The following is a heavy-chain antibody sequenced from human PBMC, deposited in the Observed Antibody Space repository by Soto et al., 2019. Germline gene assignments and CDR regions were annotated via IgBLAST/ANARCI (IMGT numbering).Heavy chain of an antibody. CDR3: ARRGGGVHYVDY. V-gene: IGHV4-34*10. D-gene: IGHD3-16*01. Sequence: SETLSLTCAVYGGSFSAYYWSWVRLPPGRGLGWIGETTHSGTTNYNPSLKGRATVSVDTSKNQFFLKLNSVTAEDSAVYYCARRGGGVHYVDYGGKGTLVTVSS. CDR2: TTHSGTT. CDR1: GGSFSAYY. J-gene: IGHJ4*02.